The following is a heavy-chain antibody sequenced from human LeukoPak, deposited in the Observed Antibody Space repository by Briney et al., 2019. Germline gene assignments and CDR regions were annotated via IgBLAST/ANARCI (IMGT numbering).Heavy chain of an antibody. Sequence: SETLSLTCAVYGGSFSGYYWSWIRQPPGKGLEWIGEINHSGSANYNPSLKSRVTISVDTSKNQFSLKLSSVTAADTAVYYCARGAPVIVVEPAAIGRSFDPWGQGTLVTVSS. V-gene: IGHV4-34*01. CDR1: GGSFSGYY. D-gene: IGHD2-2*01. J-gene: IGHJ5*02. CDR3: ARGAPVIVVEPAAIGRSFDP. CDR2: INHSGSA.